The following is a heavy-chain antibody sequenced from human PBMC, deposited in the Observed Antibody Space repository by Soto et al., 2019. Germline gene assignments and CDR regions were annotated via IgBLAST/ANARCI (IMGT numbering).Heavy chain of an antibody. Sequence: GVSLRLSCAASGFTFDDYAMHWVRQAPGKGLEWVSGISWNSGSIGYADSVKGRFTISRDNAKNSLYLQMNSLRAEDTALYYCAKDDASELRHNWFDPWGQGTLVTVSS. CDR2: ISWNSGSI. CDR3: AKDDASELRHNWFDP. J-gene: IGHJ5*02. CDR1: GFTFDDYA. V-gene: IGHV3-9*01. D-gene: IGHD1-7*01.